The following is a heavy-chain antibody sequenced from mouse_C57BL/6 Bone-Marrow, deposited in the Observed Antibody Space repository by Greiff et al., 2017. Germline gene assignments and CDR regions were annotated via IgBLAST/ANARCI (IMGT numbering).Heavy chain of an antibody. CDR3: AGWLLRGVEY. CDR1: GYTFTDYY. Sequence: EVQLQQSGPELVKPGASVKISCKASGYTFTDYYMNWVKQSHGKSLEWIGDINPNNGGTSYNQKFKGKATLTVDKSSSTAYMELRSLTSEDSAVYYCAGWLLRGVEYWGQGTSVTVSS. D-gene: IGHD2-3*01. V-gene: IGHV1-26*01. J-gene: IGHJ4*01. CDR2: INPNNGGT.